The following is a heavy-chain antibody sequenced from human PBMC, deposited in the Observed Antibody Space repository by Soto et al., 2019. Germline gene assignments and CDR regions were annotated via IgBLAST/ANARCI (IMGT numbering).Heavy chain of an antibody. D-gene: IGHD5-18*01. J-gene: IGHJ6*02. CDR1: GYTFTSYG. V-gene: IGHV1-18*04. CDR2: ISAYNGNT. CDR3: ARGGYSYGYYYYYGMDV. Sequence: ASVKVSCKASGYTFTSYGISWVRQAPGQGLEWMGWISAYNGNTNYAQKLQGRVTMTTDTSTSTAYMELRSLRSDDTAVYYCARGGYSYGYYYYYGMDVWGQGTTVTVSS.